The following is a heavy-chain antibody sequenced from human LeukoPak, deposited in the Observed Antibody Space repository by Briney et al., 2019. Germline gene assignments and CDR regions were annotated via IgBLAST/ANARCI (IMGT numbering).Heavy chain of an antibody. Sequence: QSGRSLRLSCAASGFTFGNYWMSWVRQVPGKGPEWVANIRQDGNEVYYIDSVKGRFTISRDNAKNSLYLQMNSLRVEDTAVYYCARDKVSGPTLLDYWGQGTLVTVSS. J-gene: IGHJ4*02. D-gene: IGHD5/OR15-5a*01. V-gene: IGHV3-7*01. CDR2: IRQDGNEV. CDR1: GFTFGNYW. CDR3: ARDKVSGPTLLDY.